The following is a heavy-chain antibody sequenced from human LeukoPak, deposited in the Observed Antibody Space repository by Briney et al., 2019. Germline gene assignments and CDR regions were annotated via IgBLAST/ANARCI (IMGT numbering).Heavy chain of an antibody. D-gene: IGHD1-26*01. V-gene: IGHV4-4*07. CDR2: IYTSGSS. J-gene: IGHJ4*02. Sequence: PSETLSLTCTVSGGSFSPDYWSWIRQPAGQGLEWIGRIYTSGSSNYNPSLKSRATMSVDTSKNQISLKLTSVTAADTAVYYCARDRFSGSFSGFDYWGQGAQVTVSS. CDR3: ARDRFSGSFSGFDY. CDR1: GGSFSPDY.